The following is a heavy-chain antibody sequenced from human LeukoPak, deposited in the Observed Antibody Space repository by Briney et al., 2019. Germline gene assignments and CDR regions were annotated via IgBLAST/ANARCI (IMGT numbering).Heavy chain of an antibody. CDR2: IYSGGST. Sequence: GGSLRLSCAASGFTVSSNYMSWVRQAPGKGLEWVSIIYSGGSTYYADSVKGSFTISRDNSKNTLYLQMNSLRAEDTAVYYCARAPITMVRGVITPYYFDYWGQGTLVTVSS. CDR1: GFTVSSNY. V-gene: IGHV3-66*01. D-gene: IGHD3-10*01. CDR3: ARAPITMVRGVITPYYFDY. J-gene: IGHJ4*02.